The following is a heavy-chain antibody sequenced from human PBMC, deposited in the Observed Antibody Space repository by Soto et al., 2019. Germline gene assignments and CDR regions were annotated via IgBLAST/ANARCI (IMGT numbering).Heavy chain of an antibody. V-gene: IGHV3-30*18. CDR2: ISYDGSDI. Sequence: QVQLVESGGGVVQPGRSLRLSCAASGFTFKSHGMHWVRQAPGQGLEWLTLISYDGSDIYYADSVKGRFTISRDNSRNMLYLQMNSLGGEDTAVYYCAKDFGINWYYFDCWGQGTLVNVSS. CDR3: AKDFGINWYYFDC. J-gene: IGHJ4*02. CDR1: GFTFKSHG. D-gene: IGHD1-1*01.